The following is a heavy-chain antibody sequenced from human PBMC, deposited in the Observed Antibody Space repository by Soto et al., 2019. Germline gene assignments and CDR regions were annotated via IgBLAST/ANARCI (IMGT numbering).Heavy chain of an antibody. V-gene: IGHV1-69*06. J-gene: IGHJ4*02. Sequence: QVQLVQSGAEVKKPGSSVKVSCKASGGTFSSLAISWVRQAPGQGLEWMVGLVPVFGTANYAQKFQDRVTITADKSTSTSYMELSSLRSEDTDVYYCARSPGVFDYWGQGTLVTVSS. CDR1: GGTFSSLA. CDR2: LVPVFGTA. CDR3: ARSPGVFDY. D-gene: IGHD3-10*01.